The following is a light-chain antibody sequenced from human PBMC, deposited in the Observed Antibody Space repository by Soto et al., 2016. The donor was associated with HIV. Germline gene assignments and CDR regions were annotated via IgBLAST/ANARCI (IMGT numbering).Light chain of an antibody. J-gene: IGKJ4*01. Sequence: DIQMTQSPSTLSASVGDRVTITCRASQSINSWLAWYQQKPGKAPKLLIYKASTLDSGVPSRFSGSASGTEFTLTISSLQPDDFATYYCQHFDNLPLAFGGGPRWR. CDR1: QSINSW. CDR2: KAS. CDR3: QHFDNLPLA. V-gene: IGKV1-5*03.